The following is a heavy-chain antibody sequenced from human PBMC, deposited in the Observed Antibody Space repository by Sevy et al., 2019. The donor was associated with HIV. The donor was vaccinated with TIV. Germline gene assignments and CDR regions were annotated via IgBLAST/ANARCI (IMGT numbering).Heavy chain of an antibody. J-gene: IGHJ3*02. CDR1: GFTFNMYG. CDR2: IWYDGSIK. D-gene: IGHD1-1*01. CDR3: ASEHNWDDAFDI. V-gene: IGHV3-33*08. Sequence: GGCLRLSCAASGFTFNMYGMHWVRQAPGKGLEWVGQIWYDGSIKKYADSVKGRFTISRDNSKSTLYLQMNSLRGEDMAVYFCASEHNWDDAFDIWGQGTMVTVSS.